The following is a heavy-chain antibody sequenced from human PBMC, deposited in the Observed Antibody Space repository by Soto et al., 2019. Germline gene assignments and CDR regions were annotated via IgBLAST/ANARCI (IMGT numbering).Heavy chain of an antibody. CDR1: GASIKNQY. J-gene: IGHJ4*02. Sequence: SETLSLTCSVSGASIKNQYWSWIRQPAGKGLEWIGRIYSTGSTNYNPSLKSRVTMSVDTSANYLSLRLSSVTAADTAVYYCARLPSRHLVDYWGQGTLVTVSS. CDR3: ARLPSRHLVDY. V-gene: IGHV4-4*07. CDR2: IYSTGST. D-gene: IGHD3-3*02.